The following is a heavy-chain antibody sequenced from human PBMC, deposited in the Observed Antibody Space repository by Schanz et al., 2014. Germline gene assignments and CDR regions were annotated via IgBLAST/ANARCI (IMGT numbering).Heavy chain of an antibody. Sequence: VQLVESGGGVVQPGRSLRLSCAASGFTFSSYWMSWVRQAPGKGLEWVANIKQHGNEKYYVDSVKGRFTISRDNAKISLYLQMNSLRVEDTAVYYCARDTSYGMDVWGRGTTVTVSS. CDR2: IKQHGNEK. V-gene: IGHV3-7*04. CDR1: GFTFSSYW. J-gene: IGHJ6*02. CDR3: ARDTSYGMDV.